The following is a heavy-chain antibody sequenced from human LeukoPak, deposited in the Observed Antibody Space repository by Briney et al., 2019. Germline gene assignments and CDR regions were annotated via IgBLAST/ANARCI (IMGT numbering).Heavy chain of an antibody. V-gene: IGHV3-21*01. CDR3: ARPKVGAYDAFDI. D-gene: IGHD1-26*01. J-gene: IGHJ3*02. CDR1: GFTFSSYS. Sequence: GGSLRLSCAASGFTFSSYSMNWVRQAPGKGLEWVSSISSSSSYIYYADSVKGRFTISRDNAKNSLYLQMNSLRAEDTAVYYCARPKVGAYDAFDIWGQGTMVTVSS. CDR2: ISSSSSYI.